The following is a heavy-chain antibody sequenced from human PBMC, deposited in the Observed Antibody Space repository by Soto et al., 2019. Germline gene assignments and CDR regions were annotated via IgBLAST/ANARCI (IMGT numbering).Heavy chain of an antibody. CDR3: ARTNYDFWSGYYTGHYFDY. J-gene: IGHJ4*02. CDR1: GYTFTSYG. V-gene: IGHV1-18*01. D-gene: IGHD3-3*01. CDR2: ISAYNGNT. Sequence: ASVKVSCKASGYTFTSYGISWVRQAQEQGLEWMGWISAYNGNTNYAQKLQGRVTMTTDTSTSTAYMELRSLRSDDTAVYYCARTNYDFWSGYYTGHYFDYWGQGTLVTVSS.